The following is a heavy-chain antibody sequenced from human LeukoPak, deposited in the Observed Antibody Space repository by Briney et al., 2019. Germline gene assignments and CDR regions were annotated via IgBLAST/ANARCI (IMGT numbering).Heavy chain of an antibody. J-gene: IGHJ4*02. CDR2: ISTQSGNT. V-gene: IGHV1-18*01. CDR1: GYTLTSYG. D-gene: IGHD3-9*01. Sequence: ASVKVSCKASGYTLTSYGVNWMRQAPGQGLEWMGWISTQSGNTNYAQKVQGRLTLTTDRSTNTAYMELRSLRSDDTAVYYCARGAYDDKWGQGTMVTVSS. CDR3: ARGAYDDK.